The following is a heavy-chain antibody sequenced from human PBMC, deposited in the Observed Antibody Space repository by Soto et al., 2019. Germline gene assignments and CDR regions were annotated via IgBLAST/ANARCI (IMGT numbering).Heavy chain of an antibody. Sequence: QITLKESGPTLLKPTQTLTLTCTVSGFSLTATGVGVGWIRQPPGKALEWLALIYWDDDKRYSPSLNNRVTITRDPSQNQGVLTMTNLDPWDKAQYFCATPAAAGTLGWFGPWGQGNLVTVSS. CDR1: GFSLTATGVG. J-gene: IGHJ5*02. CDR3: ATPAAAGTLGWFGP. CDR2: IYWDDDK. V-gene: IGHV2-5*02. D-gene: IGHD6-13*01.